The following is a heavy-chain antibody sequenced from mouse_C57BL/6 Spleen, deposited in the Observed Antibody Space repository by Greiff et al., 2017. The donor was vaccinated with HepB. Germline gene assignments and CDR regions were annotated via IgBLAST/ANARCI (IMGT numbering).Heavy chain of an antibody. CDR3: ARKDGWPYAMDY. D-gene: IGHD2-3*01. V-gene: IGHV5-17*01. CDR1: GFTFSDYG. J-gene: IGHJ4*01. CDR2: ISSGSSTI. Sequence: EVKLVESGGGLVKPGGSLKLSCAASGFTFSDYGMHWVRQAPEKGLEWVAYISSGSSTIYYADTVKGRFTISRDNAKNTLFLQMTSLRSEDTAMYYCARKDGWPYAMDYWGQGTSVTVSS.